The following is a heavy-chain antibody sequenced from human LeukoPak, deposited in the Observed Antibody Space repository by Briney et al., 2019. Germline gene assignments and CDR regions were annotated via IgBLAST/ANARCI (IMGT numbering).Heavy chain of an antibody. CDR2: ISHDGYTT. CDR3: APGKFDY. CDR1: GFTFSTYA. V-gene: IGHV3-64D*06. J-gene: IGHJ4*02. Sequence: GGSLRLSCSASGFTFSTYAMHWVRQAPGRGLEYISAISHDGYTTYYAGSAKGRFTISRDNSKNTLYLQMSSLRAEDTALYYCAPGKFDYWGQGTLVTVTS.